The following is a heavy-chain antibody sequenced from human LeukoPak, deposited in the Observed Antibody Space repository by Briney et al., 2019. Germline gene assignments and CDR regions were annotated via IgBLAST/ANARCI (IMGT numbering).Heavy chain of an antibody. Sequence: GRSLRLSCAASGFTLSSYAMHWVRQAPGKGLEWVAVISYDGSNKYYADSVKGRFTISRDNAKNSLYLQMNSLRAEDTAVYYCAREEWELRAAYFDYWGQGALVTVSS. J-gene: IGHJ4*02. CDR3: AREEWELRAAYFDY. V-gene: IGHV3-30-3*01. CDR1: GFTLSSYA. CDR2: ISYDGSNK. D-gene: IGHD1-26*01.